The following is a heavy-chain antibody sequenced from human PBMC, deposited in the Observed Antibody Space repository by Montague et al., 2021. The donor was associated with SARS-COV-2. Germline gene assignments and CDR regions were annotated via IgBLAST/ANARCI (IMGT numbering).Heavy chain of an antibody. CDR1: VGSISNYY. J-gene: IGHJ5*02. D-gene: IGHD2-21*02. CDR2: IYDSGSA. V-gene: IGHV4-59*01. Sequence: SETLSLTCTVSVGSISNYYWTWIRQPPGKGLEWIGYIYDSGSAXXXPSXKSRSTISVDTSSNQFSLRLSSVTAADTAVYYCARAYCGGDCHVGPWGQGILVTVSS. CDR3: ARAYCGGDCHVGP.